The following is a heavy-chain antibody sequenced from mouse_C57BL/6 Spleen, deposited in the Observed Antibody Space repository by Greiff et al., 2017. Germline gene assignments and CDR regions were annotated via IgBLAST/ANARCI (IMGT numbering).Heavy chain of an antibody. CDR2: ISYSGST. V-gene: IGHV3-8*01. CDR3: ARYLVTTTAGRAMDY. J-gene: IGHJ4*01. CDR1: GYSITSDY. Sequence: EVQGVESGPGLAKPSQTLSLTCSVTGYSITSDYWNWIRKFPGNKLEYMGYISYSGSTYYTPSLKRRISITRDTSKNQYYLQLNSVTTEDTATYYWARYLVTTTAGRAMDYWGQGTSVTVSS. D-gene: IGHD2-2*01.